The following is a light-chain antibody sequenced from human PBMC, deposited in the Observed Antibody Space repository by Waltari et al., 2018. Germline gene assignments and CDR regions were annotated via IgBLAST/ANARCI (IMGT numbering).Light chain of an antibody. Sequence: DIQMTQSPSSLSASVGDRVTITCRASQTISRYLNWYRQKPGKAPILLIYGVSSWQSGVPSRFGGSGSGTDFTLTISSLQPEDSATYYCQQSYSTPDTFGQGTKLEIK. CDR3: QQSYSTPDT. J-gene: IGKJ2*01. CDR2: GVS. V-gene: IGKV1-39*01. CDR1: QTISRY.